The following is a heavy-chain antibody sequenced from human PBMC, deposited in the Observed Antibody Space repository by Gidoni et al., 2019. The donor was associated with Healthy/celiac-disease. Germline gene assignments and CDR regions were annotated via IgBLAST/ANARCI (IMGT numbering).Heavy chain of an antibody. CDR1: GYTFTSYY. Sequence: QVQLVQSGAEVKKPGVSVKVSCKSSGYTFTSYYMHWVRRAPGQGLEWMGIIHPSGGSTSYAQKFQGRVTMTRDTSTSTVYMELSSLRSEDTAVYYCARDPYGGRGVGGSSSSVAFDIWGQGTMVTVSS. CDR3: ARDPYGGRGVGGSSSSVAFDI. J-gene: IGHJ3*02. CDR2: IHPSGGST. V-gene: IGHV1-46*01. D-gene: IGHD6-6*01.